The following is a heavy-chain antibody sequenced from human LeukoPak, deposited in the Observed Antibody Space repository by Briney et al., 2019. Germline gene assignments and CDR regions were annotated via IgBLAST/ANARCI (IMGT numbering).Heavy chain of an antibody. D-gene: IGHD1-1*01. V-gene: IGHV3-20*04. J-gene: IGHJ4*02. CDR2: INWNGGST. Sequence: GGSLRLSCAASGFTFYDYGMRWVRQAPGKGLEWVSGINWNGGSTGYADSVKGRFTISRDNAKNSLYLQMNSLRAEDTALYYCARDMETFYFDYWGQGTLVTVSS. CDR1: GFTFYDYG. CDR3: ARDMETFYFDY.